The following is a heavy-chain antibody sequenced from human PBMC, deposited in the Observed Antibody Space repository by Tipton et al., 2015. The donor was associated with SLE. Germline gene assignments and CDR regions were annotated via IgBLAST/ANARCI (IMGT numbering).Heavy chain of an antibody. D-gene: IGHD2-21*01. CDR1: GFTFGDYA. CDR3: TRGSSYCGGDCYTD. CDR2: IRSKAYGGTT. V-gene: IGHV3-49*04. Sequence: SLRLSCTASGFTFGDYAMSWVRRAPGKGLEWVGFIRSKAYGGTTEYAASVKGRFTISRDDSKSIAYLQMNSLKTEDTAVYYCTRGSSYCGGDCYTDWGQGTLVTVSS. J-gene: IGHJ4*02.